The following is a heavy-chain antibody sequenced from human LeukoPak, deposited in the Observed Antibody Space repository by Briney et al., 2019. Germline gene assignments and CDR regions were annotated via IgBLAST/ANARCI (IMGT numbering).Heavy chain of an antibody. CDR2: ISSSSSDI. D-gene: IGHD1-1*01. J-gene: IGHJ6*02. CDR1: GFTFTSYT. CDR3: AREMNDRELDFFYGMDV. Sequence: KSGGSLRLSCATSGFTFTSYTMNWVRQAPGKGLEWVSSISSSSSDISYADSVKGRFAIPRDNAKNFVYVQMSSLRAEDTAVYFCAREMNDRELDFFYGMDVWGQGTTVTVSS. V-gene: IGHV3-21*01.